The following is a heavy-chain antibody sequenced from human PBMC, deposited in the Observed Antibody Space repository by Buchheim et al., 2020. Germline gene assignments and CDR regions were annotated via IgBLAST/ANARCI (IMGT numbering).Heavy chain of an antibody. D-gene: IGHD2-15*01. Sequence: VQLMESGGGVVQPGKSLRLSCAVSGFTSSRYPMHWVRQTPGKGLEWLAGISDDGTNTYYADSARGRFTISRDKNTLFLQMNSLRADDTALYYCAKADDCSGGSCYCFDYWGQGTL. CDR3: AKADDCSGGSCYCFDY. CDR1: GFTSSRYP. J-gene: IGHJ4*02. CDR2: ISDDGTNT. V-gene: IGHV3-30-3*01.